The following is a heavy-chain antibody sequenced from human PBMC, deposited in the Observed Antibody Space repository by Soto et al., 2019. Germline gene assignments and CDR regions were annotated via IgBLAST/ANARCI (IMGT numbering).Heavy chain of an antibody. D-gene: IGHD3-9*01. Sequence: QVQLQESGPGLVKPSETLSLTCTVSGGSISSYYWSWIRQPPGKGLEWIGYMYYSGSTNYNPSLKSRVTISVDTPKNQFSLKLSSVTAADTAVYYCARVKYYDISGGLYPPDDWGQGTLVTVSS. V-gene: IGHV4-59*01. CDR2: MYYSGST. CDR3: ARVKYYDISGGLYPPDD. CDR1: GGSISSYY. J-gene: IGHJ4*02.